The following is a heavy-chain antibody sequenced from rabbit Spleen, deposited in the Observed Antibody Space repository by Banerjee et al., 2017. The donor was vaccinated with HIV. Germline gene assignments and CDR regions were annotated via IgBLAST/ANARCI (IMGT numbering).Heavy chain of an antibody. Sequence: QEQLEESGGDLVKPGASLTLTCKASGLDFSSSYWICWVRQAPGKGLEWIACIDVRKSGNTYYASWAKGRFTISKTSSTTVTLQMTSLTAADTATYFCARDPAGREDFNLWGPGTLVTVS. D-gene: IGHD4-2*01. V-gene: IGHV1S45*01. CDR3: ARDPAGREDFNL. CDR2: IDVRKSGNT. J-gene: IGHJ4*01. CDR1: GLDFSSSYW.